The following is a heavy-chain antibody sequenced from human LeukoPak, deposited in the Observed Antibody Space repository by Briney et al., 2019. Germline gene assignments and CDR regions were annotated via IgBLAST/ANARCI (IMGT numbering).Heavy chain of an antibody. CDR3: ARVPYYDSSPPI. D-gene: IGHD3-22*01. V-gene: IGHV4-34*01. J-gene: IGHJ3*02. Sequence: SETLSLTCAVYGGSFSGYYWSWIRQPPGKGLEWIGEINHSGSTNCNPSLKSRVTISVDTSKNQFSLKLSSVTAADTAVYYCARVPYYDSSPPIWGQGTMVTVSS. CDR2: INHSGST. CDR1: GGSFSGYY.